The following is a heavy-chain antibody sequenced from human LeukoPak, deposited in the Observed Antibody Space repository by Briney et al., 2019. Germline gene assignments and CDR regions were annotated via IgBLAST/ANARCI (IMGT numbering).Heavy chain of an antibody. Sequence: ASVKVSCKASRYTFTSYAMNWVRQAPGQGLEWMGWINTNTGNPTYAQGFTGRFVFSLDTSVSTAYLQISSLKAEDTAVYYCARDFGRDTAMNYYYYMDVWGKGTTVTVSS. CDR3: ARDFGRDTAMNYYYYMDV. CDR1: RYTFTSYA. J-gene: IGHJ6*03. CDR2: INTNTGNP. D-gene: IGHD5-18*01. V-gene: IGHV7-4-1*02.